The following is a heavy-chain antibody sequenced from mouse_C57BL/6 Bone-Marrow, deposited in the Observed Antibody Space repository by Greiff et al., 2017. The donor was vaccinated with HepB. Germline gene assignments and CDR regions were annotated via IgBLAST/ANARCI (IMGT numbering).Heavy chain of an antibody. Sequence: LQESGAELARPGASVKLSCKASGYTFTSYGISWVKQRTGQGLEWIGEIYPRSGNTYYNEKFKGKATLTADKSSSTAYMELRSLTSEDSAVYFCARLLLRFFDYWGQGTTLTVSS. CDR1: GYTFTSYG. D-gene: IGHD1-1*01. J-gene: IGHJ2*01. CDR2: IYPRSGNT. CDR3: ARLLLRFFDY. V-gene: IGHV1-81*01.